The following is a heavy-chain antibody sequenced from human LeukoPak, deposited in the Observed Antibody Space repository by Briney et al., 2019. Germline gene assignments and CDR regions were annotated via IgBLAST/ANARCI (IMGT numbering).Heavy chain of an antibody. CDR1: GFTVSDNY. CDR3: AKDGSIFGVVPDYFDY. J-gene: IGHJ4*02. CDR2: ISGSGGST. V-gene: IGHV3-23*01. D-gene: IGHD3-3*01. Sequence: PGGSLRLSCAASGFTVSDNYMSWVRQAPGKGLEWVSAISGSGGSTYYADSVKGRFTISRDNSKNTLYLQMNSLRAEDTAVYYCAKDGSIFGVVPDYFDYWGQGTLVTVSS.